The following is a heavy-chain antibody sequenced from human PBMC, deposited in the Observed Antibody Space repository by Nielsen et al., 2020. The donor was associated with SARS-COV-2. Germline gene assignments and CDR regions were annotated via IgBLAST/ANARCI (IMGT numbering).Heavy chain of an antibody. V-gene: IGHV3-21*04. CDR3: AKGYYDSSGYLY. D-gene: IGHD3-22*01. CDR2: ISSSSSYI. CDR1: GFTFSSYS. J-gene: IGHJ4*02. Sequence: GGSLRLSCAASGFTFSSYSMNWVRQAPGKGLEWVSSISSSSSYIYYADSVKGRFTISRDNAKNSLYLQMNSLRAEDTALYYCAKGYYDSSGYLYWGQGTLVTVSS.